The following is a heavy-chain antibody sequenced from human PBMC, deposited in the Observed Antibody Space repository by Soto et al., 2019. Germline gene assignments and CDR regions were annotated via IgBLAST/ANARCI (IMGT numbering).Heavy chain of an antibody. CDR1: GGSFSGYY. CDR3: ARAHMVRGVIITNYFDY. V-gene: IGHV4-34*01. CDR2: INHSGST. Sequence: SSETLSLTCAVYGGSFSGYYWSWIRQPPGKGLEWIGEINHSGSTNYNPSLKSRVIISVDTSKNQFSLKLISVTAADTAVYYCARAHMVRGVIITNYFDYWGQGTLVTVSS. J-gene: IGHJ4*02. D-gene: IGHD3-10*01.